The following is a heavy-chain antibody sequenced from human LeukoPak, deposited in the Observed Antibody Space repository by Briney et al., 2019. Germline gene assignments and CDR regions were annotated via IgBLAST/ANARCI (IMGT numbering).Heavy chain of an antibody. CDR1: GGTFSSYA. CDR2: IIPIFGTA. D-gene: IGHD3-16*02. Sequence: GASVKVSCKASGGTFSSYAISWVRQAPGQGLEWMGGIIPIFGTANYAQKFQGRVTITTDESTSTAYMELSSLRSEDTAVYYCAAYVWGSYRYYYYYYMDVWDKGTTVTASS. CDR3: AAYVWGSYRYYYYYYMDV. V-gene: IGHV1-69*05. J-gene: IGHJ6*03.